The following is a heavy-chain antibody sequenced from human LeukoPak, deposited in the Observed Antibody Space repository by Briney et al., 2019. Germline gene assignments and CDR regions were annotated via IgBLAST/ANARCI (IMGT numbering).Heavy chain of an antibody. J-gene: IGHJ5*02. Sequence: PSETLSLTCTVSGGSISSHYWSWIRQPPGKGLEWIGYIYYSGSTNYNPSLKSRVTISVDTSKNQFSLKLSSVTAADTAVNYCARGIAAAPPDNWFDPWGQGTLVTVSS. CDR2: IYYSGST. V-gene: IGHV4-59*11. CDR3: ARGIAAAPPDNWFDP. CDR1: GGSISSHY. D-gene: IGHD6-13*01.